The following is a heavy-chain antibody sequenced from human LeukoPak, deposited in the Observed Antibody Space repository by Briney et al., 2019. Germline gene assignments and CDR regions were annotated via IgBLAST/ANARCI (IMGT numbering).Heavy chain of an antibody. V-gene: IGHV1-2*06. CDR2: INPNSGGT. J-gene: IGHJ4*02. CDR3: ARSPFRSGWYTGDY. CDR1: GYTFTDYY. D-gene: IGHD6-19*01. Sequence: ASVTVSCKASGYTFTDYYMHWVRQAPGQGLEWMGRINPNSGGTNYAQKFQGRVTMTRDTSISTAYMELSRLRSDDTAVYYCARSPFRSGWYTGDYWGQGTLVTVSS.